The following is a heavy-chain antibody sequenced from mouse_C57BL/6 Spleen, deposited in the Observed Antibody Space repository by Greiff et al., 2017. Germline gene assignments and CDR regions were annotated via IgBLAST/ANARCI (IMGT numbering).Heavy chain of an antibody. V-gene: IGHV1-64*01. J-gene: IGHJ2*01. D-gene: IGHD1-2*01. CDR1: GYTFTSYW. CDR2: IHPNSGST. CDR3: ARPTGTLFDY. Sequence: VQLQESGAELVKPGASVKLSCKASGYTFTSYWMHWVKQRPGQGLEWIGMIHPNSGSTNYNEKFKSKATLTVDKSSSTAYMQLSSLTSEDSAVYYCARPTGTLFDYWGQGTTLTVSS.